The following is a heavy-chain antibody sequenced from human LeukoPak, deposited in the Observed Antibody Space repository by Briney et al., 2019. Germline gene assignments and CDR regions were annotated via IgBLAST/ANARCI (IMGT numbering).Heavy chain of an antibody. D-gene: IGHD4-23*01. CDR3: ARSDYGGNPRFDY. CDR1: GYSFINYW. J-gene: IGHJ4*02. V-gene: IGHV5-51*01. Sequence: GESPKISCKGSGYSFINYWIGWVRRMPGKGLDWMGIIYPGDSDTRYSPSFRGQVTISADKSISTAYLQWSSLKASDTAMYYCARSDYGGNPRFDYWGQGTLVTVSS. CDR2: IYPGDSDT.